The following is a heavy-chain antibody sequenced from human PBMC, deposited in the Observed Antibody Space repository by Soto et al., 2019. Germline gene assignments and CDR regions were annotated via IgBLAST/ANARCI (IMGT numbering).Heavy chain of an antibody. CDR2: IYYTGST. CDR3: ARASDVVVADKISFDM. D-gene: IGHD2-15*01. J-gene: IGHJ3*02. V-gene: IGHV4-61*01. Sequence: QVQLQESGPGLVKPSETLSLTCTVSGGSVSGGSHYWSWIRQPPGKGLEWIGSIYYTGSTNYNPSLKSRVTMSLDTSNTQFSLKLTSINAAETAVYFCARASDVVVADKISFDMWGQGTTVTVS. CDR1: GGSVSGGSHY.